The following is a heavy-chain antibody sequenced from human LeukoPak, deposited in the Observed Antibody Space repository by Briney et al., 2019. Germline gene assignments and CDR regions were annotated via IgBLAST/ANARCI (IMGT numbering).Heavy chain of an antibody. V-gene: IGHV3-33*01. CDR1: GFTFSSYG. CDR2: IWYDGSNK. Sequence: GGSLRLSCAASGFTFSSYGMHWVPQAPGKGLEWVAVIWYDGSNKYYADSVKGRFTISRDNSKNTLYLQMNSLRAEDTAVYYCARDRGSSGYSQYYFDYWGQGTLVTVSS. D-gene: IGHD3-22*01. CDR3: ARDRGSSGYSQYYFDY. J-gene: IGHJ4*02.